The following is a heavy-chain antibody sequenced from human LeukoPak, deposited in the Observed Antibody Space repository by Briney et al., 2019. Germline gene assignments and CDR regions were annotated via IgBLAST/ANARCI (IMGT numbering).Heavy chain of an antibody. V-gene: IGHV3-30-3*01. CDR2: ISYDGSNK. J-gene: IGHJ4*02. D-gene: IGHD3-3*01. CDR3: ARGGHALYYDFWSGSYDY. Sequence: PGRSLRLSCAASGFTFSSYAMHWVRQAPGKGLEWVAVISYDGSNKYYADSVKGRFTISRDNSKNTLYLQMNCLRAEDTAVYYCARGGHALYYDFWSGSYDYWGQGTLVTVSS. CDR1: GFTFSSYA.